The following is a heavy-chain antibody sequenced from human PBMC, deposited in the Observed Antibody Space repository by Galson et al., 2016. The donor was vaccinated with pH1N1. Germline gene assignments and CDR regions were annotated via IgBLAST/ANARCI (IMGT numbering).Heavy chain of an antibody. CDR3: AKMARTSGPDSEYYFDF. D-gene: IGHD1-1*01. CDR1: GGSFSDSS. Sequence: SETLSLTCAVYGGSFSDSSWGWIRQAPGRGLEWIGSFYDSGSTTYYKSSLKSRVAISVDTSKNQFSLRLSSMTAADTAVYYCAKMARTSGPDSEYYFDFWGQGMLVTVSS. V-gene: IGHV4-38-2*01. CDR2: FYDSGST. J-gene: IGHJ4*02.